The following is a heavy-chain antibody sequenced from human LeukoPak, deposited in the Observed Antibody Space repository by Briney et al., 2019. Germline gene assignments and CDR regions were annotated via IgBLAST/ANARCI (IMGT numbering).Heavy chain of an antibody. CDR1: GDSISNYY. Sequence: SETLSLTCTVSGDSISNYYWSWIRQSPGEGLEWIGYIYYSGSTNYNPSLKSRVTISVDTSKNQFSLKLSSVTAADTAFYYCEGEIWSGGSCFHLALGGKGTWVT. J-gene: IGHJ4*02. CDR3: EGEIWSGGSCFHLAL. V-gene: IGHV4-59*01. D-gene: IGHD2-15*01. CDR2: IYYSGST.